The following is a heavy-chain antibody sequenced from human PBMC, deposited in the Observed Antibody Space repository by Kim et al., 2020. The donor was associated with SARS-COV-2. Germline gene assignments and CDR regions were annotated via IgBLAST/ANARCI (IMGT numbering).Heavy chain of an antibody. CDR3: ARVGRCSGGSCYSRFDY. D-gene: IGHD2-15*01. J-gene: IGHJ4*02. Sequence: PGRVTITRDTSASTAYMELSSLRSEDTAVYYCARVGRCSGGSCYSRFDYWGQGTLVTVSS. V-gene: IGHV1-3*01.